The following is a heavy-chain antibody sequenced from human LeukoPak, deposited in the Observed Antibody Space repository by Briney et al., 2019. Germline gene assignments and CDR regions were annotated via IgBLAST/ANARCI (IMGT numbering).Heavy chain of an antibody. CDR2: IHYSGTT. CDR1: GGSISSYY. CDR3: ARRARATGGGDYFDY. Sequence: SETLSLTCTVSGGSISSYYWSWIRQPPGKGLEWIGYIHYSGTTNYNPSLKSRVTISLDTSKNQFSLQLRSVTAADTAVYYCARRARATGGGDYFDYWGQGTLVTVSS. V-gene: IGHV4-59*08. J-gene: IGHJ4*02. D-gene: IGHD2-15*01.